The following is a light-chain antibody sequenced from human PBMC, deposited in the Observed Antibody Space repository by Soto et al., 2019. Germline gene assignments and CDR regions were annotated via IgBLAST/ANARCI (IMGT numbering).Light chain of an antibody. CDR3: CSYAGSYTFYV. V-gene: IGLV2-11*01. CDR2: DVS. CDR1: SSVVGGYNY. Sequence: NIFFTGNSSVVGGYNYVSWYQQHPGKAPKLMIYDVSKRPSGVPDRFSGSKSGNTASLTISGLQAEDEADYYCCSYAGSYTFYVFGTGTKVTVL. J-gene: IGLJ1*01.